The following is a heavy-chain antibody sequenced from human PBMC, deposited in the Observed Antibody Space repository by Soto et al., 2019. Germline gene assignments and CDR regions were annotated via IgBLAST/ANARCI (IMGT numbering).Heavy chain of an antibody. V-gene: IGHV1-8*01. D-gene: IGHD3-3*01. CDR1: GYTFTSYD. CDR2: MNPNRSNT. Sequence: ASVKVSCKASGYTFTSYDINWVRQATGQGLEWMGWMNPNRSNTGYAQKYQGRVTMTRNTSISTAYMKLSSLRSEDTAVYYCARGITIFGVVPGWGQGTLVTVSS. J-gene: IGHJ4*02. CDR3: ARGITIFGVVPG.